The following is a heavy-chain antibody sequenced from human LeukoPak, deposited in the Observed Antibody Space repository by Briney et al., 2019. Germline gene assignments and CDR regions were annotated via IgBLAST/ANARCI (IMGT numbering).Heavy chain of an antibody. D-gene: IGHD6-13*01. V-gene: IGHV1-2*02. J-gene: IGHJ4*02. Sequence: ASVTVSCKASGYSFIVYSMHWVRQAPGQGLEWMGWINPNTGGTNYAQKFQGRVTMTRDTSISTAYMELSSLRSDDTAVYHCAREYVADSSPLFDYWGQGSLVTVSS. CDR3: AREYVADSSPLFDY. CDR1: GYSFIVYS. CDR2: INPNTGGT.